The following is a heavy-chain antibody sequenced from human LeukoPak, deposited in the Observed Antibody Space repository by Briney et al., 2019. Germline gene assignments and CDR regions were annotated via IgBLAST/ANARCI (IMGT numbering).Heavy chain of an antibody. CDR2: IYYSGST. CDR3: ARVPSGDTAFDI. Sequence: SETLSLTCTVSGGSISSSSYYWGWIRQPPGKGLEWIGSIYYSGSTYYNPPLKSRVTISVDTSKNQFSLKLSSVTAADTAVYYCARVPSGDTAFDIWGQGTMVTVSS. V-gene: IGHV4-39*07. J-gene: IGHJ3*02. CDR1: GGSISSSSYY. D-gene: IGHD2-21*02.